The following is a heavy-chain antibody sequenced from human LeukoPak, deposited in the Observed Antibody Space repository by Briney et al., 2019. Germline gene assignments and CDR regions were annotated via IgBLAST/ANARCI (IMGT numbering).Heavy chain of an antibody. CDR1: GFTFSSYA. CDR3: ARVEDSSSWYYFDY. Sequence: GGSLGLSCAASGFTFSSYAMHWVRQAPGKGLEWVAVISYDGSNKYYADSVKGRFTISRDNSKNTLYLQMNGLRAEDTAVYYCARVEDSSSWYYFDYWGQGTLVTVSS. J-gene: IGHJ4*02. CDR2: ISYDGSNK. D-gene: IGHD6-13*01. V-gene: IGHV3-30-3*01.